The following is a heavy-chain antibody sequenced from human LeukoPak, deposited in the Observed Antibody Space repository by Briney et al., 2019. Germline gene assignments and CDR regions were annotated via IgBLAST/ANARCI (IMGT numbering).Heavy chain of an antibody. CDR2: ICGCGGCT. CDR3: AKTTVGYSSGRYPGWPADC. J-gene: IGHJ4*02. Sequence: PGGSLRLSCAASGFTFNTYAIYWVRQAPGKGLEWVSGICGCGGCTYYADSVKGRFTISRDNSKNTVYLQMNSLTADDTAIYYCAKTTVGYSSGRYPGWPADCWGQGTLVTVSS. CDR1: GFTFNTYA. V-gene: IGHV3-23*01. D-gene: IGHD6-19*01.